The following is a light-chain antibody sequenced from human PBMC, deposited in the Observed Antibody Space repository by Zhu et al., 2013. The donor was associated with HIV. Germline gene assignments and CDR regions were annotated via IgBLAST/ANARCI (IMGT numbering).Light chain of an antibody. V-gene: IGKV3-20*01. CDR2: GAS. Sequence: EIMLTQSPGTLSLSPGEGVTLSCRASQRVTGNYLAWYQHKPGQAPRLLIYGASTRATGIPDRFSGSGSETDFTLTISRLEPEDFAVYYCQQYGSSPLTFGGGTKVEIK. J-gene: IGKJ4*01. CDR3: QQYGSSPLT. CDR1: QRVTGNY.